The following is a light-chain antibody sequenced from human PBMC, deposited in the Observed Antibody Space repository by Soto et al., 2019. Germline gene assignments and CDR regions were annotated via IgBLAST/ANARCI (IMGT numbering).Light chain of an antibody. CDR2: DGA. J-gene: IGKJ1*01. V-gene: IGKV1-5*01. CDR3: HQQNTYYST. Sequence: DIQMTQSPSTLSASVGDRVTVTCRASQTIGSWLAWYQQKPGGAATLLMIDGASLEGGGASRLCGDGCGAELFLIISGLQPDDFVTSYCHQQNTYYSTFGQGTKVDIK. CDR1: QTIGSW.